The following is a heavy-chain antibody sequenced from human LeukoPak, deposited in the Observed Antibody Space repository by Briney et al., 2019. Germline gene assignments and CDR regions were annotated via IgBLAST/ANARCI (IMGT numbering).Heavy chain of an antibody. D-gene: IGHD5-18*01. CDR1: GFTFNSYE. J-gene: IGHJ6*02. V-gene: IGHV3-48*03. CDR2: ISSGGSTI. Sequence: PGGSLRLSCAASGFTFNSYEMNWVRQAPGKGLEWVSYISSGGSTIYYADSVKGRFTISRDNAKNSLYLQMNSLRAEDTAVYYCARGGYSYGYDYYYGMDVWGQGTTVTVSS. CDR3: ARGGYSYGYDYYYGMDV.